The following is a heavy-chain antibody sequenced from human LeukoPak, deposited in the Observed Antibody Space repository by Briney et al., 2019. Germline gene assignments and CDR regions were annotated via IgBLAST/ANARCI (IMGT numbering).Heavy chain of an antibody. CDR2: VLTDGSRI. Sequence: GGSLRLSCAASGFTFTNYWMHWVRQAPGKGLVWVSRVLTDGSRITYADSVKGRFTISRDNAKNTLYLQMDSLRAEDTAVYYCAREGATTAFDYWGQGTLVTVSS. CDR1: GFTFTNYW. D-gene: IGHD1-26*01. J-gene: IGHJ4*02. V-gene: IGHV3-74*01. CDR3: AREGATTAFDY.